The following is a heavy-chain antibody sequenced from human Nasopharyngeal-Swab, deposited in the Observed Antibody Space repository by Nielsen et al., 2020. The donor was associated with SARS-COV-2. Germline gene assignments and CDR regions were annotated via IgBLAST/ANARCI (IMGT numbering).Heavy chain of an antibody. CDR2: INPNSGGT. Sequence: ASVKVSCKASGYTFTGYYMHWVRQAPGQGLEWMGWINPNSGGTNYAQKFQGWVTMTRDTSISTAYMELSRLRSDDTAVYYCARDKSGYDSTYYYYGMDVWGQGTTVTVS. J-gene: IGHJ6*02. D-gene: IGHD5-12*01. CDR1: GYTFTGYY. CDR3: ARDKSGYDSTYYYYGMDV. V-gene: IGHV1-2*04.